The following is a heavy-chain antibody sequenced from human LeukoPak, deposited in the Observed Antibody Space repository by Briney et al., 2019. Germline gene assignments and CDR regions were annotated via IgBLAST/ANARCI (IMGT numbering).Heavy chain of an antibody. CDR3: TREDWDFDS. V-gene: IGHV3-30*02. D-gene: IGHD3/OR15-3a*01. J-gene: IGHJ5*01. CDR1: GFIFRQYA. CDR2: IRFDGS. Sequence: GRSLRLSCAAPGFIFRQYAIHWVRQAPGKGLEWVACIRFDGSKYGDSVKGRFTISRDNSNNMAYLEMDSLRKEDTAVYYCTREDWDFDSWGQGTLVTVSS.